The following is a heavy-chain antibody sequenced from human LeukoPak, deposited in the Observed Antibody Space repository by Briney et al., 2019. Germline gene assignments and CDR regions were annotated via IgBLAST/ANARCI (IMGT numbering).Heavy chain of an antibody. V-gene: IGHV1-46*01. Sequence: ASVKVSCKASGYTFTNYYMHWVRQAPGQGLEWMGIINPSGGSTSYAQKFQARVTMTRDTSTSTVYMEVSSLRSEDTAVYYCARDANWNPPYYFDYWGQGTLVTVSS. CDR1: GYTFTNYY. CDR3: ARDANWNPPYYFDY. J-gene: IGHJ4*02. CDR2: INPSGGST. D-gene: IGHD1-20*01.